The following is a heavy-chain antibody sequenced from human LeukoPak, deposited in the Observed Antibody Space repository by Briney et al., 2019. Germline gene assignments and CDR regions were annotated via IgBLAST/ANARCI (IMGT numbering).Heavy chain of an antibody. D-gene: IGHD3-3*01. J-gene: IGHJ3*02. Sequence: PSETLSLTCAVSGGSISSSNWWSWVRQPPGKGLEWIGEIYHSGSTNYNPSLKSRVTISVDKSKNQFSLKLSSVTAADTAVYYCASSRTIFGVVDDAFDIWGQGTMVTVSS. V-gene: IGHV4-4*02. CDR2: IYHSGST. CDR3: ASSRTIFGVVDDAFDI. CDR1: GGSISSSNW.